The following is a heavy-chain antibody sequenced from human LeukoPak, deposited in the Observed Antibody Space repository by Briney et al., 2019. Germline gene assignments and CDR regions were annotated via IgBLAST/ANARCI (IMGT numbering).Heavy chain of an antibody. CDR1: GFTLDNYR. CDR2: VNADGGNT. D-gene: IGHD1-26*01. J-gene: IGHJ4*02. CDR3: TKRVKYGGTWDHFAD. V-gene: IGHV3-23*01. Sequence: GGSLRLSCAASGFTLDNYRMSWVRQAPGKGLEWVSTVNADGGNTYYADSVKGRFTVSRDNSKSTLILQMNSLRVEDTALYYCTKRVKYGGTWDHFADWGQGTLVTVSS.